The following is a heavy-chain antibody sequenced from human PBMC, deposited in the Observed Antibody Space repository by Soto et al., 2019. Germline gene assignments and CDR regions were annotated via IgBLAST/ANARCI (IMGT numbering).Heavy chain of an antibody. D-gene: IGHD1-1*01. CDR2: MNPYNGNA. CDR3: ARRKERSGPHYFDS. J-gene: IGHJ4*02. Sequence: ASVKVSCKASGYTFITYDINWVRQAPGQGLEWMGWMNPYNGNAGYAQKFQGRVTMTRNTSISTAYMELTSLKSNDTAVYFCARRKERSGPHYFDSWGQGPLVTVYS. CDR1: GYTFITYD. V-gene: IGHV1-8*01.